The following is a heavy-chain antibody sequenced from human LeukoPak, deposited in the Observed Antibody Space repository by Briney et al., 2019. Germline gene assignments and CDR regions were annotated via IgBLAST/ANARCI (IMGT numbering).Heavy chain of an antibody. D-gene: IGHD3-22*01. CDR2: ISGDGGTT. Sequence: QPGGSLRLSCAASGFTFDDYAMHWVRQSPGKGLEWVSLISGDGGTTYYADSVKGRFTISRDNSKNSLYLQMNSLRTEDTALYYCAKPLNYYDPIDYWGQGTLVTVSS. CDR3: AKPLNYYDPIDY. CDR1: GFTFDDYA. V-gene: IGHV3-43*02. J-gene: IGHJ4*02.